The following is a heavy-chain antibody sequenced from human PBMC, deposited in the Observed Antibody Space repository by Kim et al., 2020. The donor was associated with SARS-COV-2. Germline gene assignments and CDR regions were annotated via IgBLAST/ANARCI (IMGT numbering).Heavy chain of an antibody. CDR2: INPNSGGT. CDR3: ARDLGPARSSSLEDY. V-gene: IGHV1-2*02. Sequence: ASVKVSCKASGYTFTGYYMHWVRQAPGQGLEWMGWINPNSGGTNYAQKFQGRVTMTRDTSISTAYMELSRLRSDDTAVYYCARDLGPARSSSLEDYWGQETLVTVSS. D-gene: IGHD6-6*01. CDR1: GYTFTGYY. J-gene: IGHJ4*02.